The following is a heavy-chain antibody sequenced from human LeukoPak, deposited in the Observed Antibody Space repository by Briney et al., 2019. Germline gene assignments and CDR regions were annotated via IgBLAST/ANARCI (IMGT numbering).Heavy chain of an antibody. D-gene: IGHD2-8*01. CDR1: GGTFGSYA. Sequence: GASVKVSCKASGGTFGSYAISWVRQAPGQGLEWMGRIIPIFGIANYAQKFQGRVTITADKSTSTAYMELSSLRSEDTAVYYCARGYCTNGVCYTWFDPWGQGTLVTVSS. J-gene: IGHJ5*02. CDR2: IIPIFGIA. CDR3: ARGYCTNGVCYTWFDP. V-gene: IGHV1-69*04.